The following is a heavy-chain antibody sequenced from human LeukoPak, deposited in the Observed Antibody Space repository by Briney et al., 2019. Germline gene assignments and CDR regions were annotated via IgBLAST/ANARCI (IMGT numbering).Heavy chain of an antibody. CDR3: ARPAAGDYDDY. CDR1: GYTFTSYG. D-gene: IGHD4-17*01. J-gene: IGHJ4*02. CDR2: INPNSGGT. Sequence: ASVKVSCKASGYTFTSYGISWVRQAPGQGLEWMGWINPNSGGTNYAQKFQGRVTMTRDTSISTAYMELSRLRSDDTAVYYCARPAAGDYDDYWGQGTLVTVSS. V-gene: IGHV1-2*02.